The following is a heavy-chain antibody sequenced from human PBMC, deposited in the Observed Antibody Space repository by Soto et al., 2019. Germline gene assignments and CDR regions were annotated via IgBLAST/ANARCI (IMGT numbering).Heavy chain of an antibody. CDR3: ARDGRGWNYVCWFDP. CDR2: IWYDGTNK. D-gene: IGHD1-7*01. Sequence: QVQLVESGGGVVQPGRSLRLSCAASGFTFSSYGMHWVRQAPGKGLEWVAVIWYDGTNKYYADSVKGRFTISRDNSKNTLYLQMNSLRAEDTAVYYCARDGRGWNYVCWFDPWGQGTLVTVSS. CDR1: GFTFSSYG. V-gene: IGHV3-33*01. J-gene: IGHJ5*02.